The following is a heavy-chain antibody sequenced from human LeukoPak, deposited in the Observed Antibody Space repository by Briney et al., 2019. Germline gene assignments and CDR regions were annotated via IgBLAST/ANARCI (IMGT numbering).Heavy chain of an antibody. D-gene: IGHD6-19*01. V-gene: IGHV1-46*03. Sequence: ASVKVSCKASGYTFTSYYIHWVRQAPGQGLEWMGIINPSGGSTSYAQKFQGRLTMSRDPSTSTVYMELSSLRSEDTAVYYCAREEGVVAGTFDFWGQGTLVTVSS. CDR1: GYTFTSYY. CDR2: INPSGGST. CDR3: AREEGVVAGTFDF. J-gene: IGHJ4*02.